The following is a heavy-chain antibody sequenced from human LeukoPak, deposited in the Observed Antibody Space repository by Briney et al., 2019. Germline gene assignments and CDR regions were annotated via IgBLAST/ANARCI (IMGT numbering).Heavy chain of an antibody. J-gene: IGHJ4*02. CDR2: IIPILGIA. CDR1: GGTFSSYA. Sequence: SVKVSCKASGGTFSSYAISWVRQAPGQGLEWMGRIIPILGIANYAQKFQGRVTITAGKPTSTAYMELSSLRSEDTAVYYCARASSGYDLDYWGQGTLVTVSS. V-gene: IGHV1-69*04. D-gene: IGHD3-22*01. CDR3: ARASSGYDLDY.